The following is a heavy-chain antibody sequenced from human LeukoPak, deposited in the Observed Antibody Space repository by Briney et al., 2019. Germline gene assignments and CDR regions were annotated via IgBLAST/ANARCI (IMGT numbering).Heavy chain of an antibody. Sequence: GGSLRLTCAASGFTFSSYAMSWVRQAPGKGLEWVSAISGSGGSTYYADSVKGRFTISRDNSKNTLYLQMNSLRAEDTAVYYCAKSVAIYFYYGLDVWGQGTTVTVSS. CDR1: GFTFSSYA. CDR2: ISGSGGST. V-gene: IGHV3-23*01. J-gene: IGHJ6*02. D-gene: IGHD3-3*01. CDR3: AKSVAIYFYYGLDV.